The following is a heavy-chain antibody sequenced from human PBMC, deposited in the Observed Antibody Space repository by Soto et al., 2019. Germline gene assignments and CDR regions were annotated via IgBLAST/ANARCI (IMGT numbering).Heavy chain of an antibody. Sequence: SETLSLTCTFSVGSISSYYWSWIRQPPGKGLEWIGYIYYSGSTNYNPSLKSRVTISVDTSKNQFSLKLSSVTAADTAVYYCAREPDGMDVWGQGTTVTVSS. CDR2: IYYSGST. CDR1: VGSISSYY. CDR3: AREPDGMDV. J-gene: IGHJ6*02. V-gene: IGHV4-59*01.